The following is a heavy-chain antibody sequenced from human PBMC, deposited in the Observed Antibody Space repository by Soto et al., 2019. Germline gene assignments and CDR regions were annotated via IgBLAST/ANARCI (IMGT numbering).Heavy chain of an antibody. CDR2: IWGDGSNK. CDR3: VRVFDTYYFDS. Sequence: QVQLVESGGTVVQPGGSLRLSCAVSGFTFSTYGMHGFRRAPGKGLEWVAVIWGDGSNKYHADSVKGRFTISRDNTKNILYLEMNSLRAEDTAVYYCVRVFDTYYFDSWGQGTLVTVSS. V-gene: IGHV3-33*01. J-gene: IGHJ4*02. CDR1: GFTFSTYG. D-gene: IGHD3-9*01.